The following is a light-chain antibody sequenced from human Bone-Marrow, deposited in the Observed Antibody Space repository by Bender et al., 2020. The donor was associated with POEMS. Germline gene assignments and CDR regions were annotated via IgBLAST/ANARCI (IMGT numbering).Light chain of an antibody. CDR1: NSDVGNYNL. Sequence: QSALTQPASVSGSPGQSITISCTGTNSDVGNYNLVSWYQQHPDKAPKLMIYEVFKRPSGVSDRFSGSKSGNTASLTISGLQAEDEADYFCCSYARPSTPTWLFGGGTKVTVL. V-gene: IGLV2-23*02. CDR3: CSYARPSTPTWL. CDR2: EVF. J-gene: IGLJ3*02.